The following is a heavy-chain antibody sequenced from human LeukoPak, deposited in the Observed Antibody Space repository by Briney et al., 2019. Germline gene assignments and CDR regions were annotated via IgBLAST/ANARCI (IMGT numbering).Heavy chain of an antibody. Sequence: SVKVSCNPSGGTFSSYAISWVRQAPGQGLEWMGGMIPMFDTSNYAQKFQGRVTITADESTSTAYMALSSLRSEDTAVYYCTLHSPRDAIDIWGQGTLVAVSS. J-gene: IGHJ3*02. D-gene: IGHD4-11*01. CDR2: MIPMFDTS. CDR1: GGTFSSYA. CDR3: TLHSPRDAIDI. V-gene: IGHV1-69*13.